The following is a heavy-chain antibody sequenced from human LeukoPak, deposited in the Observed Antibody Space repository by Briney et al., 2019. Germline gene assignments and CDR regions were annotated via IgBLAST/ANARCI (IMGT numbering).Heavy chain of an antibody. Sequence: PGGSLRLSCAASGFTFGTFWMHWVRQAPGKGLVWVARIKTDGSSTTYADSVQGRFTISRDNSKNTLYLQMNSLRAEDTAVYYCAKVGGHYYGSGSLYYFDYWGQGTLVTVSS. V-gene: IGHV3-74*03. D-gene: IGHD3-10*01. CDR1: GFTFGTFW. CDR3: AKVGGHYYGSGSLYYFDY. J-gene: IGHJ4*02. CDR2: IKTDGSST.